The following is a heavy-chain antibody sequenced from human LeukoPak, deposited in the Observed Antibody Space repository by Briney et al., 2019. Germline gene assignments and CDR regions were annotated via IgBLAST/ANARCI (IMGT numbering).Heavy chain of an antibody. CDR3: AKEREHDSSGYYPGDAFDI. J-gene: IGHJ3*02. CDR1: GFTFSSYG. D-gene: IGHD3-22*01. Sequence: GGSLRLSCAASGFTFSSYGMSWVRQAPGKGLEWVSAISGSGGSTYYADSVKGRFTISRDNSKNTLYLQMNSLRAEDTAVYYCAKEREHDSSGYYPGDAFDIWGQGTMVTVSS. CDR2: ISGSGGST. V-gene: IGHV3-23*01.